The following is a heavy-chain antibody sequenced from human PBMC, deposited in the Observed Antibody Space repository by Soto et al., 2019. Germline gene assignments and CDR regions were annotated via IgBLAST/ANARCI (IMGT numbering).Heavy chain of an antibody. CDR1: GFTFSSYA. CDR3: AKGALKYDY. J-gene: IGHJ4*02. CDR2: VGTGGTA. Sequence: PGGSLRLSCAASGFTFSSYAMSWVRQAPGKGLEWVSAVGTGGTAYYADSVKGRFTISRDNSKNTLYLQMNSLRAEDTAVYYCAKGALKYDYWGQGTLVTVSS. V-gene: IGHV3-23*01.